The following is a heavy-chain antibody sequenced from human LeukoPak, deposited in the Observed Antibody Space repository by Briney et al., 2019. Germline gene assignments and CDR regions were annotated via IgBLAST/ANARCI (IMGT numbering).Heavy chain of an antibody. J-gene: IGHJ6*04. CDR3: ARGDFCSKSNCYLRPIGV. CDR1: GGSISDYY. Sequence: AETPSLPCTVSGGSISDYYWNWIRQPPGKGLEWIGYIYYSGSTTYNPSLKSRVTMSVDTAKNQFSLKLRSVTAADTAVYYCARGDFCSKSNCYLRPIGVWGTVATVTVSS. D-gene: IGHD3-3*01. CDR2: IYYSGST. V-gene: IGHV4-59*01.